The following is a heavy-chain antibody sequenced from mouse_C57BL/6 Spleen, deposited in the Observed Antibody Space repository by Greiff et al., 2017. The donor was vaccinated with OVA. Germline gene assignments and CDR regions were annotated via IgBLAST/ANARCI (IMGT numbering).Heavy chain of an antibody. CDR1: GYTFTSYW. J-gene: IGHJ4*01. D-gene: IGHD2-5*01. CDR3: ARWYSNYKDYAMDY. V-gene: IGHV1-7*01. Sequence: VQRVESGAELAKPGASVKLSCKASGYTFTSYWMHWVKQRPGQGLEWIGYINPSSGYTKYNQKFKDKATLTADKSSSTAYMQLSSLTYEDSAVYYCARWYSNYKDYAMDYWGQGTSVTVSS. CDR2: INPSSGYT.